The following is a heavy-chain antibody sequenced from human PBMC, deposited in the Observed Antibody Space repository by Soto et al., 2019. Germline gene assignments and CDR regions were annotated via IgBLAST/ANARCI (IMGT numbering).Heavy chain of an antibody. CDR3: ARAKDGGVFDY. CDR1: GDSISSNF. J-gene: IGHJ4*02. V-gene: IGHV4-59*01. Sequence: QVQLQESGPGLVKPSETVSLTCTVSGDSISSNFWSWIRQPPGKGLEWIGYMYNSGGTTHYNPSLKSRVTISVDTSKNQFSLKLSSVTAADTAVYHCARAKDGGVFDYWGQGILVTVSS. CDR2: MYNSGGT. D-gene: IGHD2-8*01.